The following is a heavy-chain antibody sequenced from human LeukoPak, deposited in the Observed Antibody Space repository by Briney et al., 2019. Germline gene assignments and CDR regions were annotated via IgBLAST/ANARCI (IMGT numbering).Heavy chain of an antibody. CDR1: GFTFDDYG. CDR3: AKDYGYSSSWYDY. D-gene: IGHD6-13*01. V-gene: IGHV3-9*01. Sequence: GGSLRLSCEASGFTFDDYGMHWVRQAPGKGLEWVSTISWNSASVGYVDSVKGRFTISRDNTKKTLYLQMNSLRPEDTALYYCAKDYGYSSSWYDYWGQGTLVTVSS. J-gene: IGHJ4*02. CDR2: ISWNSASV.